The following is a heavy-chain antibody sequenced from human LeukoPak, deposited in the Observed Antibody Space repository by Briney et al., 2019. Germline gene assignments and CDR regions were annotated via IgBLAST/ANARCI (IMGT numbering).Heavy chain of an antibody. J-gene: IGHJ6*02. CDR3: ARADDRPGIAAATVMDV. V-gene: IGHV1-18*01. CDR1: GYTFTNYG. D-gene: IGHD6-13*01. CDR2: ISAYKGNT. Sequence: ASVKVSCKASGYTFTNYGISWVRQAPGQGLEWMGWISAYKGNTNYAQKLQGRVTMTTDRSTSTVYMELRSLRSDDTAVYYCARADDRPGIAAATVMDVWGQGTTVTVSS.